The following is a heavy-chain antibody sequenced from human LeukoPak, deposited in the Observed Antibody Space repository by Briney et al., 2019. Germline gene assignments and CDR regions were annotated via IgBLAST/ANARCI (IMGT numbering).Heavy chain of an antibody. V-gene: IGHV1-58*01. J-gene: IGHJ6*02. CDR1: GFTFGTSA. Sequence: GASVKVSCKASGFTFGTSAVQWVRQAHGQRLEWIGWIVVGSVNTNYAQKFQERVTITRDMSTSTAYMELSSLRSEDTAVYYCAATLTVTTGSAYFGMDVWGQGTTVTVSS. CDR2: IVVGSVNT. D-gene: IGHD4-17*01. CDR3: AATLTVTTGSAYFGMDV.